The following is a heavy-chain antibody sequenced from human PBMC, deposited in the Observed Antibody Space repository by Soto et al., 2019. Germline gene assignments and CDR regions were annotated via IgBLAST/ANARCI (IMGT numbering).Heavy chain of an antibody. CDR3: ARCEVGLLVSRQPLDY. CDR1: GYTFTSYY. CDR2: INPSGGST. J-gene: IGHJ4*02. V-gene: IGHV1-46*01. D-gene: IGHD2-15*01. Sequence: QVQLVQSGAEVKKPGASVKVSCKASGYTFTSYYMHWVRQAPGQGLEWMGIINPSGGSTSYAQKFQGRVTMTRDTSTSTVYMELSSLRSEDTAVYYGARCEVGLLVSRQPLDYWGQGTLATVSS.